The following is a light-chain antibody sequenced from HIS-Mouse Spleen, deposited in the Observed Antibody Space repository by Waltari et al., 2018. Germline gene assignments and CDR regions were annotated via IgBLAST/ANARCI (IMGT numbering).Light chain of an antibody. CDR3: YSTDSSGNHRV. V-gene: IGLV3-10*01. J-gene: IGLJ2*01. Sequence: SYELTQPPSVSVYPGQTARITCSGDALPKTYDYSYQQNSGQAPVLVIYEDSKRPSGIPERFSGSSSGTMATLTISGAQVEDEADYYCYSTDSSGNHRVFGGGTKLTVL. CDR1: ALPKTY. CDR2: EDS.